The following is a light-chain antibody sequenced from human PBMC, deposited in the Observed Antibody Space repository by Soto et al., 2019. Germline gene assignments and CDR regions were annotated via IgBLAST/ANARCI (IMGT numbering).Light chain of an antibody. CDR2: NYN. J-gene: IGLJ1*01. Sequence: QAALTQPPSASGKPGQRVTISCSGGSSNIGSGRNVNWYQQLPGTAPKLLIYNYNQRPSGVPDRFSGSKSGTSASLAISGLQSEDEADYYCSSWDDSLNGYVFGTGTKVTVL. CDR1: SSNIGSGRN. V-gene: IGLV1-44*01. CDR3: SSWDDSLNGYV.